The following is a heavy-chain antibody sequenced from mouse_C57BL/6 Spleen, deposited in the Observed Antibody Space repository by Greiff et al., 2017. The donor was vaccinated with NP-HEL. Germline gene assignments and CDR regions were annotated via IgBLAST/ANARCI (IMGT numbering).Heavy chain of an antibody. D-gene: IGHD1-1*01. V-gene: IGHV5-17*01. Sequence: EVKLVESGGGLVKPGGSLKLSCAASGFTFSDYGMHWVRQAPEKGLEWVAYISSGSSTIYYADTVKGRFTISRDNAKNTLFLQMTSLRSEDTAMYYGARWDYYGGSYVAWFAYWGQGTLVTVSA. J-gene: IGHJ3*01. CDR3: ARWDYYGGSYVAWFAY. CDR2: ISSGSSTI. CDR1: GFTFSDYG.